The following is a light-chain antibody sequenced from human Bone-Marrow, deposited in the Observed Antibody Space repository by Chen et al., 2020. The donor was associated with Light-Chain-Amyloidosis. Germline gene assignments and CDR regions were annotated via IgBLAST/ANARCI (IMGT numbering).Light chain of an antibody. CDR1: QAISSNY. Sequence: ELVLTQSPGTLSLSPGEGANLSCRASQAISSNYLTWYQQKFGQAPRLLIYGSSSRATGIPDRFTGSGCGTDFTLTINRLEPEDFAMYYCQQYGTSPLTFGGGTKVEIK. V-gene: IGKV3-20*01. CDR2: GSS. J-gene: IGKJ4*01. CDR3: QQYGTSPLT.